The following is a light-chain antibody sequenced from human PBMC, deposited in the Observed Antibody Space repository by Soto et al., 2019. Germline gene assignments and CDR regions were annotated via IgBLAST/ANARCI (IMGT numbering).Light chain of an antibody. CDR3: KSYAGSNTYV. V-gene: IGLV2-8*01. CDR2: EVV. Sequence: QSALTQPPCASWSPGQSVTISCTGTKNDIGVYDFVSWYQHHPGKAPRLIIYEVVQRPSGVPDRFSGSKSGNTASLTVSGLQAADEADYFCKSYAGSNTYVFGSGTKAPS. CDR1: KNDIGVYDF. J-gene: IGLJ1*01.